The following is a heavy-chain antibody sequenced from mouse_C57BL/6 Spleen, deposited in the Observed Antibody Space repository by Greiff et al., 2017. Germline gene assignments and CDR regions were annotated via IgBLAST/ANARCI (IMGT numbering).Heavy chain of an antibody. CDR2: ISSGSSTI. CDR3: ARTGDGYYDGFAY. CDR1: GFTFSDYG. D-gene: IGHD2-3*01. V-gene: IGHV5-17*01. Sequence: EVQLVESGGGLVKPGGSLKLSCAASGFTFSDYGMHWVRQAPEKGLEWVAYISSGSSTIYYADTVKGRFTIARDNAKNTLFLQMTSLRSEDTAMYYGARTGDGYYDGFAYWGQGTLVTVSA. J-gene: IGHJ3*01.